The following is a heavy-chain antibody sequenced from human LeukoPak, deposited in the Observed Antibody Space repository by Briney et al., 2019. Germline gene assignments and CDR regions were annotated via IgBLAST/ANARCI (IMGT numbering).Heavy chain of an antibody. J-gene: IGHJ5*02. V-gene: IGHV1-18*01. Sequence: ASVKVSCKASGYTFTSYGISWVRQAPGQGLEWMGWISAYYGNTNYAQKLQGRVTMTTDTSTSTAYMELRSLRSDDTAVYYCARVLRSGSLYNWFDPWGQGTLVTVSS. D-gene: IGHD3-10*01. CDR3: ARVLRSGSLYNWFDP. CDR1: GYTFTSYG. CDR2: ISAYYGNT.